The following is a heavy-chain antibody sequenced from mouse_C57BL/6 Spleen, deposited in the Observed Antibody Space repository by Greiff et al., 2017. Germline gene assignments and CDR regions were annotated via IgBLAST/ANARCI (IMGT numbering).Heavy chain of an antibody. Sequence: QVQLQQSGPGLVAPSQSLSITCTVSGFSLPSYAISWVRQPPGKGLEWLGVIWTGGGTHYNSALKSTLSISKDNSKSQVFLKMNSLQTDDTARYYCARRGVVATNAMDYWGQGTSVTVSS. D-gene: IGHD1-1*01. CDR2: IWTGGGT. V-gene: IGHV2-9-1*01. CDR1: GFSLPSYA. CDR3: ARRGVVATNAMDY. J-gene: IGHJ4*01.